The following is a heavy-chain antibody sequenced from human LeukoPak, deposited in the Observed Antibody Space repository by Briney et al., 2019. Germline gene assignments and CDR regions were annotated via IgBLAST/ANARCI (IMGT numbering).Heavy chain of an antibody. V-gene: IGHV3-11*03. CDR1: GFTFKVYY. CDR2: ITSGSGNT. Sequence: GGSLRLSCAPSGFTFKVYYMSWIRQAPGKVLEWVSDITSGSGNTDYADSVRGRFTISRENAKNSLYLQMNNLRAEDTAVYYCARIYNSRDSGLDVWGQGTAVTVSS. CDR3: ARIYNSRDSGLDV. D-gene: IGHD2/OR15-2a*01. J-gene: IGHJ6*02.